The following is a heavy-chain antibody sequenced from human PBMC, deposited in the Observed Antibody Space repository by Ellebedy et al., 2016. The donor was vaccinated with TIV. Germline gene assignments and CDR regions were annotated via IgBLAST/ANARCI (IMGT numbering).Heavy chain of an antibody. CDR3: AREGSGGSWS. Sequence: MPSETLSLTCTVPGDSMGTYYWTWIRQPPGKGLEWIGYFYNSGNTYYNPSLKSRVTISVDTSKDQFSLKLSSVTAADTAMYYCAREGSGGSWSWGRGTLVTVSS. V-gene: IGHV4-59*01. CDR2: FYNSGNT. D-gene: IGHD2-15*01. CDR1: GDSMGTYY. J-gene: IGHJ5*02.